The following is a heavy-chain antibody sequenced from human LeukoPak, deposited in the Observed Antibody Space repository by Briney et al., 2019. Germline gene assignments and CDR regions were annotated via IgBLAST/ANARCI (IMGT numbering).Heavy chain of an antibody. D-gene: IGHD3-16*01. V-gene: IGHV3-23*01. CDR2: ISGSGGGT. CDR3: AKDYAGGWPKRGMDV. Sequence: GGSLRLSCAVSGFTFSSYAMSWVRQAPGKGLEWVSAISGSGGGTFYADSVRGRFTISRDNSKNTVYLQMNSLRAEGTAVYYCAKDYAGGWPKRGMDVWGKGATVTVSS. CDR1: GFTFSSYA. J-gene: IGHJ6*03.